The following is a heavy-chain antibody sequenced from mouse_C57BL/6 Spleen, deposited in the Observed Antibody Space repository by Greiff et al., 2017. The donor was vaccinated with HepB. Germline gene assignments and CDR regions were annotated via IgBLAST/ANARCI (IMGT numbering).Heavy chain of an antibody. Sequence: QVQLQQPGAELVKPGASVKLSCKASGYTFTSYWMHWVKQRPGQGLEWIGMIHPNSGSTNYNEKFKSKATLTVDKSSSTAYMQLSSLTSEDSAVYYCARSLGRRYFDVWGTGTTVTVSS. J-gene: IGHJ1*03. CDR1: GYTFTSYW. V-gene: IGHV1-64*01. CDR2: IHPNSGST. CDR3: ARSLGRRYFDV. D-gene: IGHD4-1*01.